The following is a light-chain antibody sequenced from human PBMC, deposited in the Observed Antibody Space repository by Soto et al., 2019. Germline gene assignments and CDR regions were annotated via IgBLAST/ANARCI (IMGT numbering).Light chain of an antibody. CDR2: EGS. CDR1: SSDVGGYYF. V-gene: IGLV2-23*01. Sequence: QSALTQPAYVSGSPGQSITISCTGVSSDVGGYYFVSWYQHHSGKAPKLMVYEGSKRPSGVSNRFSGSKSDNTASLTISGLQAEDEADYYCCSYANTTTVFGAGTKLTVL. J-gene: IGLJ3*02. CDR3: CSYANTTTV.